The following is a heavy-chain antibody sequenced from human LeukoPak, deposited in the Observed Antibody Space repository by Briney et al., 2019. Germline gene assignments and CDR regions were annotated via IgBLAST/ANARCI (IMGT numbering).Heavy chain of an antibody. CDR3: VKDHGLYYESSWDWYFDL. D-gene: IGHD3-22*01. Sequence: PPGGSLRLSCTASGFTFSSYGMHWVRQAPGKGLEYVSAISSNGRTTYFVDSVKGRFTISRDNPKNTLYLQMSSLRAEDTAVYYCVKDHGLYYESSWDWYFDLWGRGTLVTVSS. CDR2: ISSNGRTT. J-gene: IGHJ2*01. CDR1: GFTFSSYG. V-gene: IGHV3-64D*06.